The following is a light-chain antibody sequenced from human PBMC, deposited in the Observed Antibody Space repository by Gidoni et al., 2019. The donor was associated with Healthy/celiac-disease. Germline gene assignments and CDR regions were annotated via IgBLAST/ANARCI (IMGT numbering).Light chain of an antibody. CDR3: QQYGSSSWT. V-gene: IGKV3-20*01. CDR1: QSGSSSY. CDR2: GAS. Sequence: EIVLTQSPGTLSLSPGGRATISSRASQSGSSSYLAWYQQKPGQAPMLLIYGASRRATGIPARFSGSGSGTDFTLTISRLEPEDFAVYYCQQYGSSSWTFGPGTKVEIK. J-gene: IGKJ1*01.